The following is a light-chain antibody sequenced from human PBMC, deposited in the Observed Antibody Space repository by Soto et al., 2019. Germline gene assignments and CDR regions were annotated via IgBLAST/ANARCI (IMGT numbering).Light chain of an antibody. Sequence: QAVVTQPPSASGTPGQGVTISCSGSTSNIGSNYVYWYQQLPGTAPKLLIYRNNQRPSGVPDRFSGSKSGTSASLAISGLRSDDEADYFCATWDDSLNGYVFGTGTKVTVL. CDR3: ATWDDSLNGYV. CDR1: TSNIGSNY. J-gene: IGLJ1*01. CDR2: RNN. V-gene: IGLV1-47*01.